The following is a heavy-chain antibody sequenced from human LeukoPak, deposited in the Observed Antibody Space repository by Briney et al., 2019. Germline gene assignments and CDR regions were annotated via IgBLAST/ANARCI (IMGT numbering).Heavy chain of an antibody. CDR2: IWYDGSNK. CDR3: ARADTFDY. J-gene: IGHJ4*02. D-gene: IGHD5-18*01. CDR1: GFXFSSYG. V-gene: IGHV3-33*01. Sequence: GGSLRLSCGASGFXFSSYGIHWVRQAPGKGLEWVAVIWYDGSNKYYADSVKGRFTISRDNSKNTLYLQMNSLRAEDTAVYYCARADTFDYWGQGTLVTVSS.